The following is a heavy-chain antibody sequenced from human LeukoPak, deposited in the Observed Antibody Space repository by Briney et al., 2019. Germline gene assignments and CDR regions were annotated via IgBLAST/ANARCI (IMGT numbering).Heavy chain of an antibody. CDR2: VSASGGST. Sequence: GGSLRLSCAASGFTFSSYAMNWVRQAPGKGLEWASSVSASGGSTYYADSVTGRFTISRDNSKNTLYLQMNSLRAEDTAVYYCAKVASSGYYQLAPFEYWGQGTLVTVSS. D-gene: IGHD3-22*01. V-gene: IGHV3-23*01. J-gene: IGHJ4*02. CDR1: GFTFSSYA. CDR3: AKVASSGYYQLAPFEY.